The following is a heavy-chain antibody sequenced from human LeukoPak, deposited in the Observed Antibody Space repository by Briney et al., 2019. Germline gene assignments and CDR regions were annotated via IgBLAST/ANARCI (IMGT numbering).Heavy chain of an antibody. J-gene: IGHJ3*02. CDR3: ARDSASTGYMNAFDI. CDR1: GGSVTSSGHY. D-gene: IGHD3-22*01. CDR2: IYYSGST. Sequence: PSETLSLTCTVSGGSVTSSGHYWSWVRRPPGKGLEYIGYIYYSGSTNYNPSLKSRVTISVDTSKNQFSLKLRSVTAADTAVYYCARDSASTGYMNAFDIWGQGTMVTVSS. V-gene: IGHV4-61*08.